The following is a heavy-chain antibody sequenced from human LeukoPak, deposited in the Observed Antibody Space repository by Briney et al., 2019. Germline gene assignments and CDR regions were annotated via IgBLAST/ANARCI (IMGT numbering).Heavy chain of an antibody. D-gene: IGHD3-22*01. CDR2: ISGSGGST. CDR1: GFTFSSYA. CDR3: AKDPYYYDSSGYYGA. V-gene: IGHV3-23*01. J-gene: IGHJ5*02. Sequence: GVLRLSCAASGFTFSSYAMSWVRQAPGKGLEWASAISGSGGSTYYADSVKGRFTISRDNSKNTLYLQMNSLRAEDTAVYYCAKDPYYYDSSGYYGAWGQGTLVTVSS.